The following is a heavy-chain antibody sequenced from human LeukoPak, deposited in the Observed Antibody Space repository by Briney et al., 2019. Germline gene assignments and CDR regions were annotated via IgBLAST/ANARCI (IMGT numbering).Heavy chain of an antibody. CDR1: GFTFDDYA. CDR2: ISWNSGSI. J-gene: IGHJ2*01. Sequence: PGGSLRLSCAAPGFTFDDYAMHWVRQAPGKGLEWVSGISWNSGSIGYADSVKGRFTISRDNSKNTLYLQMNSLRAEDTAVYYCARDQDGWYFDLWGRGTLVTVSS. CDR3: ARDQDGWYFDL. V-gene: IGHV3-9*01.